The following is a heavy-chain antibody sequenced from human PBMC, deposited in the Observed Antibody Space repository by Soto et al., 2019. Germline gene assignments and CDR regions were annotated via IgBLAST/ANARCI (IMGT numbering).Heavy chain of an antibody. V-gene: IGHV4-61*01. CDR1: GGSVSSTSYY. CDR3: ARAWGHLYFDY. Sequence: TLSLTCTVSGGSVSSTSYYWTWIRQPPGKGLEWIGYIHYSGSTNYNPSLQSRVTISVDTSKNHFSLELTSVTAADTAVYYCARAWGHLYFDYWGQGALVTVSS. CDR2: IHYSGST. J-gene: IGHJ4*02. D-gene: IGHD3-16*01.